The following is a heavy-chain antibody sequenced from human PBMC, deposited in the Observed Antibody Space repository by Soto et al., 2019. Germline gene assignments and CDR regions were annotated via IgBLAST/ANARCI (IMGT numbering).Heavy chain of an antibody. CDR1: GFTFSDFA. CDR2: IYGGGNGP. CDR3: AKMEGMDPWAYSFDY. J-gene: IGHJ4*02. Sequence: EVQVLESGGGLVQPGGSLRLSCAATGFTFSDFAMSWVRQAPGKGLEWVSRIYGGGNGPHYADSVKGRVTISRDNSKNTLYLQINCLRAEDTAVYYCAKMEGMDPWAYSFDYWGQGTLVTVSS. V-gene: IGHV3-23*01. D-gene: IGHD2-2*03.